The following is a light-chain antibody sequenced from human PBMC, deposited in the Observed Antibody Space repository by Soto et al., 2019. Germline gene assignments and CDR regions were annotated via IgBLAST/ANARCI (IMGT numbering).Light chain of an antibody. CDR1: QSVSSN. V-gene: IGKV3-11*01. J-gene: IGKJ5*01. Sequence: EIVLTQSPATLSLSPGERATLSCRASQSVSSNLAWYYQKPGQAPRLLIYDASNRATGIPARFSGSGCWTAYTLTISSLEPADFSVYYCQQRSNWPPLTFGQGTRLEIK. CDR3: QQRSNWPPLT. CDR2: DAS.